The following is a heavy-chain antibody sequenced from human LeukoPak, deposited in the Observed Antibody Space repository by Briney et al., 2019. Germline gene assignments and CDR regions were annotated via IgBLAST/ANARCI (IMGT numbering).Heavy chain of an antibody. CDR3: ARHLPYDSIWGSYHYYFDY. Sequence: GSLRLSCAASGFTFSSYAMSWVRQPPGKGLEWIGSVYYSGSIYYTPSLESRVTLSADTSKNQFSLRLSSVTAADTAVYYCARHLPYDSIWGSYHYYFDYWGQGALVTVSS. D-gene: IGHD3-16*01. CDR1: GFTFSSYA. V-gene: IGHV4-39*01. J-gene: IGHJ4*02. CDR2: VYYSGSI.